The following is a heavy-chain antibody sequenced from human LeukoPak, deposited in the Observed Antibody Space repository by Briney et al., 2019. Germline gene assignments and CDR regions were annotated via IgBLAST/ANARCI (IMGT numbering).Heavy chain of an antibody. CDR2: ISSSGGTT. CDR1: GFTFNSYA. D-gene: IGHD2-2*01. Sequence: GGSLRLSCAASGFTFNSYALYWVRQAPGKGLEWVSTISSSGGTTSYTDSVKGRFTISRDNSKNTLYLQVNGLRAADTAIYYCAKRVCSSVSCPFDHWGQGTLVTVSS. CDR3: AKRVCSSVSCPFDH. V-gene: IGHV3-23*01. J-gene: IGHJ4*02.